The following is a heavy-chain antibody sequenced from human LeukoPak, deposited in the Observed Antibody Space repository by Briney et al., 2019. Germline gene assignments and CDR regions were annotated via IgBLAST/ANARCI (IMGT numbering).Heavy chain of an antibody. J-gene: IGHJ6*02. CDR2: ISSSGSTI. CDR3: ARLDMVRGGYYGMDV. V-gene: IGHV3-11*01. Sequence: GGSRNLSWPASGFTFSNYYMSWIRQAPGKGLEWVSYISSSGSTIYYADSVKGRFTISRDNAKNSLYLQMNSLGAEDTAVYYCARLDMVRGGYYGMDVWGQGTTVTVSS. D-gene: IGHD3-10*01. CDR1: GFTFSNYY.